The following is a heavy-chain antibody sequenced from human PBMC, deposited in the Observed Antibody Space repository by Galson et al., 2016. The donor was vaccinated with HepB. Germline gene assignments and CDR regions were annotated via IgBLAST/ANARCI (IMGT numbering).Heavy chain of an antibody. CDR2: IDYRGSA. V-gene: IGHV4-30-4*08. D-gene: IGHD6-13*01. CDR3: ARVHLGSNWSNNWFDP. CDR1: GGSINNPNYF. J-gene: IGHJ5*02. Sequence: TLSLTCTVSGGSINNPNYFWSWIRQHPGKGLEWIGYIDYRGSAYYNPSLKSRSTISVDTSKNQFSLKLSSVTAADTAVYYCARVHLGSNWSNNWFDPWGQGTLVTVSS.